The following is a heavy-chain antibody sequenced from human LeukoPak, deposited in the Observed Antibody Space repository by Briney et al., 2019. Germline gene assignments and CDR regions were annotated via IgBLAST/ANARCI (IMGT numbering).Heavy chain of an antibody. CDR3: AKRYVAARPDAFDI. CDR1: GYTFTSYD. D-gene: IGHD6-6*01. J-gene: IGHJ3*02. Sequence: ASVKVSCKASGYTFTSYDINWVRQATGQGLEWMGWMNPNSGNTGYAQKFQGRVTITRNTSISTAYMELSSLRSEDTAVYYCAKRYVAARPDAFDIWGQGTMVTVSS. V-gene: IGHV1-8*03. CDR2: MNPNSGNT.